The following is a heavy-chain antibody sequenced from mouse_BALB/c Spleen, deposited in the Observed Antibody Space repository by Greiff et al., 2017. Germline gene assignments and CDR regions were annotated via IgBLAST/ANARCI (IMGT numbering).Heavy chain of an antibody. Sequence: EVKVEESGGGLVKLGGSLKLSCAASGFTFSSYYMSWVRQTPEKRLELVAAINSNGGSTYYPDTVKGRFTISRDNAKNTLYLQMSSLKSEDTALYYCARHGTTVVAPFDYWGQGTTLTVSS. V-gene: IGHV5-6-2*01. J-gene: IGHJ2*01. D-gene: IGHD1-1*01. CDR2: INSNGGST. CDR1: GFTFSSYY. CDR3: ARHGTTVVAPFDY.